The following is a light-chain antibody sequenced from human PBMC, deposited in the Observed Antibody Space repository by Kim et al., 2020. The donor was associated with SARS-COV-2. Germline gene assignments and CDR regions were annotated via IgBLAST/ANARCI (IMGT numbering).Light chain of an antibody. V-gene: IGKV1-5*03. CDR1: QSISSW. CDR3: QQANSFPFT. CDR2: TAS. J-gene: IGKJ4*02. Sequence: AAVGDRVTITCRASQSISSWLAWYQENPGEAPKLLIYTASSLESGVPSRFSGSGSGTEFTLTISSLQPDDFAIYYCQQANSFPFTFGEGTKVDIK.